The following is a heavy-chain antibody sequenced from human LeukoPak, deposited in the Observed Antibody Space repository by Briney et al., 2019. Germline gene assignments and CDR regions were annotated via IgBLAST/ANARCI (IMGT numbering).Heavy chain of an antibody. V-gene: IGHV3-13*01. D-gene: IGHD5/OR15-5a*01. CDR3: IRGGIQVSGIDAFDI. J-gene: IGHJ3*02. Sequence: GGSLRLSCAASGYTFSSYDMHWVRQAPGRCLEWVSAIGIAGDTYYPDSVKGRFTISRENAKNSMYLQMNRLKDGDTAVYYCIRGGIQVSGIDAFDIWGQGTMVTVSS. CDR2: IGIAGDT. CDR1: GYTFSSYD.